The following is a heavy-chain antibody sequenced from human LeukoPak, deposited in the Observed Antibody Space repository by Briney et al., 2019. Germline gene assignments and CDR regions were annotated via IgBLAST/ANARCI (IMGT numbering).Heavy chain of an antibody. V-gene: IGHV4-59*08. CDR2: IYYSGST. Sequence: PSETLSLTCTVSGGSISSYYWSWIRQPPGKGLEWIGYIYYSGSTNYNSSLKSRVTISVDTSKNQFSLKLRSVTAADTAVYYCARGVVTATSYYYYGMDVWGQGTTVTVSS. D-gene: IGHD2-21*02. CDR1: GGSISSYY. CDR3: ARGVVTATSYYYYGMDV. J-gene: IGHJ6*02.